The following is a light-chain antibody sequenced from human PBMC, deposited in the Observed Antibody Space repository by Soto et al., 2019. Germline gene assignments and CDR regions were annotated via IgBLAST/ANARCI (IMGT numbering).Light chain of an antibody. V-gene: IGKV3-20*01. CDR3: QQHGSSPSWT. CDR2: GAS. Sequence: EIVLTQSPGTLSLSPGERATLSCRASQSISSSYFAWYQQRPGQAPRLLIYGASSRATGIPDRFSGSGSGTDLTLTISRLGSEDFAVYSCQQHGSSPSWTFGQGTKVEIK. CDR1: QSISSSY. J-gene: IGKJ1*01.